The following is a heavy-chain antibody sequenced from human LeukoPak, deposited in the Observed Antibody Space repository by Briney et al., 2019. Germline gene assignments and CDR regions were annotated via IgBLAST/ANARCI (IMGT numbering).Heavy chain of an antibody. Sequence: GGSLRLSWAASGFTFGSYAMSWVRQAPGKGLEWVSFISPNADRTSKADSVEGRFTISRHNPRNTLYLQMNSLRDDDTAVYYCAIMHGYYDGSGYWVQWGQGTLVTVSS. V-gene: IGHV3-23*01. CDR1: GFTFGSYA. CDR2: ISPNADRT. J-gene: IGHJ4*02. D-gene: IGHD3-22*01. CDR3: AIMHGYYDGSGYWVQ.